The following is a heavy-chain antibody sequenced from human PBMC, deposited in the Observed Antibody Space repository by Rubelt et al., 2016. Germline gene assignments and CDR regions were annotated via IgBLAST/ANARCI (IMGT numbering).Heavy chain of an antibody. V-gene: IGHV1-2*02. CDR2: IIPHSGGT. D-gene: IGHD2-15*01. CDR1: GYTLTGYY. J-gene: IGHJ1*01. CDR3: ARGFEGGGSGH. Sequence: QVQLVQSGAEVKKPGASVRVSCEASGYTLTGYYMHWVRQAPGQGLEWMGWIIPHSGGTNYEQKFQGRVTMTRDTSIRTAYMELSGRGSDDVSGYYCARGFEGGGSGHWGEGTLITVSS.